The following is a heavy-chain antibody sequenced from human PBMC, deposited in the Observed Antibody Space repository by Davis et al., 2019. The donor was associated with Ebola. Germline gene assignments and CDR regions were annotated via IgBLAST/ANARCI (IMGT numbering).Heavy chain of an antibody. V-gene: IGHV3-53*01. J-gene: IGHJ4*02. CDR3: AGRSGRTGTGFDL. Sequence: PAGSLRLSCAASGFTVSSKFMSWVRQVPGKGLEWVSCFYSETTGGSTYYGDSVKGRFTISREKSKNTLYLQMNSLRAEDTALYYCAGRSGRTGTGFDLWGQGTLVIVSS. CDR1: GFTVSSKF. CDR2: FYSETTGGST. D-gene: IGHD6-13*01.